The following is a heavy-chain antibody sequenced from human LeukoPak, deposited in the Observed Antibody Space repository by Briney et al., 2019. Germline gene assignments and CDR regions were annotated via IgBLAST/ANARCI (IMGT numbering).Heavy chain of an antibody. CDR1: GFTFTSSA. Sequence: SVKVSCKASGFTFTSSAVQWVRQARGQRLEWIGWIVVGSGNTNYAQKLQERVTITRDMSTSTAYMELSSVRSEDTAVYYCAAGYCSGGSRYPYYYYGMDVWGQGTTVTVSS. V-gene: IGHV1-58*01. J-gene: IGHJ6*02. D-gene: IGHD2-15*01. CDR3: AAGYCSGGSRYPYYYYGMDV. CDR2: IVVGSGNT.